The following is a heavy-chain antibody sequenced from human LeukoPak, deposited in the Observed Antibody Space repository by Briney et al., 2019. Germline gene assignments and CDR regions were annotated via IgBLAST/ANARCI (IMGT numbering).Heavy chain of an antibody. CDR1: GGSISSTNYY. CDR2: IHSSGST. CDR3: TREMYDSGGYRVSYFDY. J-gene: IGHJ4*02. Sequence: KPSETLSLTCTVSGGSISSTNYYWGWIRQPPGKGLEWIGSIHSSGSTYYNPSLKSRVTISIDTSKNQFSLKLSSVTAADTAIYYCTREMYDSGGYRVSYFDYWGQGTLVTVSS. D-gene: IGHD3-22*01. V-gene: IGHV4-39*07.